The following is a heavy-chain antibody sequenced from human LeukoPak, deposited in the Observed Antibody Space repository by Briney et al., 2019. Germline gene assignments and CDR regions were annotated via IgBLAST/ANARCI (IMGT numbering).Heavy chain of an antibody. CDR2: IKTEIDGGTT. CDR3: TTDRWSSSWYGDEYSQY. V-gene: IGHV3-15*01. CDR1: AFTFARHW. J-gene: IGHJ1*01. D-gene: IGHD6-13*01. Sequence: GGSLRLSCVASAFTFARHWMSWVRQAPGKGLEWVGRIKTEIDGGTTDYAAPVNGRFIISRDDSRNRLHLQMNSLQSEDTAVYYCTTDRWSSSWYGDEYSQYWGQGTLVTVSS.